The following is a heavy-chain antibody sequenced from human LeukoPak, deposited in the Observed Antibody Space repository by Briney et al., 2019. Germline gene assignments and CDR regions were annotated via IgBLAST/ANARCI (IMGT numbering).Heavy chain of an antibody. CDR3: AKDYDSSGYDAFDI. D-gene: IGHD3-22*01. Sequence: GGSLRLSCAASGFKFDDYAMHWVRQAPGXGXEWVSGISWNGGSIGYADSVKGRFTISRHNAKNSLYLQMNSPRAEDTALYYCAKDYDSSGYDAFDIWGQGTMVTVSS. V-gene: IGHV3-9*01. CDR1: GFKFDDYA. J-gene: IGHJ3*02. CDR2: ISWNGGSI.